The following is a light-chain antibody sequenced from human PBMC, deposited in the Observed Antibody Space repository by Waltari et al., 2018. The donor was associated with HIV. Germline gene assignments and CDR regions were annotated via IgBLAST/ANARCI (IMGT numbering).Light chain of an antibody. CDR3: HQYGNSPLT. CDR2: GAS. CDR1: PTVTNSY. Sequence: DIVLTQSPGTLSLSTVERATRYCRACPTVTNSYLAWYHQKPGNAPRLLIHGASSRATGLPDRFSGSGSGTDFTLTISGLEPEDFAVYHCHQYGNSPLTFGGGTQVEIK. V-gene: IGKV3-20*01. J-gene: IGKJ4*02.